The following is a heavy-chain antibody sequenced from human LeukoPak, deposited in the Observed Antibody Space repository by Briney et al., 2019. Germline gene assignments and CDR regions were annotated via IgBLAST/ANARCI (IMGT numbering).Heavy chain of an antibody. D-gene: IGHD3-10*01. J-gene: IGHJ4*02. CDR1: GFTFSSYW. CDR2: INTDGGST. CDR3: ARVRGVDFEY. V-gene: IGHV3-74*01. Sequence: GGSLRLSCAASGFTFSSYWMHWVRQAPGKGLVWVSRINTDGGSTSYADSVKGRFTISRDNAKKTLYLQMNSLRAEDTAVYYCARVRGVDFEYWGQGTLVTVSS.